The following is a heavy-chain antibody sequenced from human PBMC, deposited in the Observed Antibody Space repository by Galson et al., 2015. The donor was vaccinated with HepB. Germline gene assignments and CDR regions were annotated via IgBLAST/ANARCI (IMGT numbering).Heavy chain of an antibody. D-gene: IGHD1-20*01. V-gene: IGHV3-7*03. CDR2: IKQDGSEK. Sequence: SLRLSCAASGFTFSSYWMSWVRQAPGKGLEWVANIKQDGSEKYYVDSVKGRFTISRDNAKNSLYLQMNSLRAEDTAVYYCARDPSITGTRTHFDYWGQGTLVTVSS. CDR3: ARDPSITGTRTHFDY. CDR1: GFTFSSYW. J-gene: IGHJ4*02.